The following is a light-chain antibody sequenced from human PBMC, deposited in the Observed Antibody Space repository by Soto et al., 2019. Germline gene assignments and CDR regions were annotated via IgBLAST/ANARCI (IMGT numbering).Light chain of an antibody. CDR2: DVS. V-gene: IGLV2-14*03. CDR3: SSYTSSSTLSTYV. CDR1: SSDVGGYNY. J-gene: IGLJ1*01. Sequence: QSVLTQPASVYGSPGRSITISCPGTSSDVGGYNYVSWYQHHPGKAPKLMIYDVSNRPSGVSNRFSGSKSGNTASLIISGLQAEDEADYYCSSYTSSSTLSTYVFGTGTKVTVL.